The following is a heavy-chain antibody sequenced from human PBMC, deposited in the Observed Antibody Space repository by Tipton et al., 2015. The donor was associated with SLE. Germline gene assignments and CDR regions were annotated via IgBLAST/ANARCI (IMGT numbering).Heavy chain of an antibody. CDR3: AGAVGTAAGLRDY. V-gene: IGHV4-34*01. CDR2: LNHVGRT. Sequence: TLSLTCAVYGGSLSGSYWRLIRQSPWKGLEWVGDLNHVGRTNYNPSLRIRATISIDTSKNQFSLKLTSVTAADTAVYYCAGAVGTAAGLRDYCGQGTLVTVSS. J-gene: IGHJ4*02. D-gene: IGHD6-13*01. CDR1: GGSLSGSY.